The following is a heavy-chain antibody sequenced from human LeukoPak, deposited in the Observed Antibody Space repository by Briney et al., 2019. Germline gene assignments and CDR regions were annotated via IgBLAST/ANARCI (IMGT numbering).Heavy chain of an antibody. J-gene: IGHJ5*02. D-gene: IGHD3-10*01. CDR2: IKSSGDIT. Sequence: GGSLRLSCAASGFTFNNYAMSWVRQAPGKGLEWVSLIKSSGDITYYADSAKGRFTISRDNSKNTLYLQMNSLRAEDTAVYYCATDLIHYYASGAKTWGQGTLVTVSS. CDR1: GFTFNNYA. V-gene: IGHV3-23*01. CDR3: ATDLIHYYASGAKT.